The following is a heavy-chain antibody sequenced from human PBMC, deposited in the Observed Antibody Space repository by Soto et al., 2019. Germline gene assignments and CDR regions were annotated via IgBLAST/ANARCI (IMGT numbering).Heavy chain of an antibody. Sequence: PGGSLTLSCAASGFTFSSIWLHWVRQAQGKGLVWVSRINSDGSSTSYADSVKGRFTISRDNAKNTLYLQMNSLGDEDTAVYYCARGFSAGKGPREELWGQG. V-gene: IGHV3-74*01. CDR1: GFTFSSIW. CDR3: ARGFSAGKGPREEL. CDR2: INSDGSST. D-gene: IGHD6-13*01. J-gene: IGHJ4*02.